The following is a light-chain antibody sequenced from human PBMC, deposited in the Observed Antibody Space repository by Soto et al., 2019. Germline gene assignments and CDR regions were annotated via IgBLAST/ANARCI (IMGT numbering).Light chain of an antibody. J-gene: IGKJ5*01. CDR2: GAS. V-gene: IGKV3D-20*02. CDR3: QQRSNWPPSIT. CDR1: QSVSSSY. Sequence: EIVLTHSPGTLSLSPCERATLSCRASQSVSSSYLAWYQQKPGQAPRLLIYGASSRATGIPDRFSGSGSGTDFTLTISSLEPEDFAVYYCQQRSNWPPSITFGQGTRLEIK.